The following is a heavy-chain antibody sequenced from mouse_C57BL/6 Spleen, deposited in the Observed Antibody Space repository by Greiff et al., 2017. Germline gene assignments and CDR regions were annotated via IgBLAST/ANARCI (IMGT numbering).Heavy chain of an antibody. CDR2: ISSGSSTI. Sequence: EVMLVESGGGLVKPGGSLKLSCAASGFTFSDYGMHWVRQAPEKGLEWVAYISSGSSTIYYADTVKGRFTISRDNAKNTLFLQMTSLRSEDTAMYYCARRRGYDGAMDYWGQGTSVTVSS. D-gene: IGHD2-2*01. V-gene: IGHV5-17*01. CDR1: GFTFSDYG. J-gene: IGHJ4*01. CDR3: ARRRGYDGAMDY.